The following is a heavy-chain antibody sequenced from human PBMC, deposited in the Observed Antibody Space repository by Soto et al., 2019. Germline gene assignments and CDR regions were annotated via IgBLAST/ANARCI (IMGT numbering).Heavy chain of an antibody. V-gene: IGHV3-21*01. CDR2: ISSSSSYI. J-gene: IGHJ3*02. Sequence: GGSLRLSCAASGFTFSSYSMNWVRQAPGKGLEWVSSISSSSSYIYYADSVKGRFTISRDNAKNSLYLQMNSLRAEDTAVYYCARDLAWDAFDIWGQGTMVTVSS. CDR3: ARDLAWDAFDI. CDR1: GFTFSSYS.